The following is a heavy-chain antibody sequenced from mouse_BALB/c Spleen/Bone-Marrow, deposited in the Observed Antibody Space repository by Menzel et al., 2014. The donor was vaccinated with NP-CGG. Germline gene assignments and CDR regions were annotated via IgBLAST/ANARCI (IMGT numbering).Heavy chain of an antibody. CDR2: INPNSDYT. CDR1: GYTFTYYT. J-gene: IGHJ3*01. V-gene: IGHV1-4*01. D-gene: IGHD2-2*01. Sequence: QVQLKQSGAELARPGASVKMSCKASGYTFTYYTMYWVKQRPGQGLEWIGYINPNSDYTNYNQKFKDEATLTADKSSSTAYMQLSSLTSEDSAVYYCAREVYGSWFAYWGQGTLVTVSA. CDR3: AREVYGSWFAY.